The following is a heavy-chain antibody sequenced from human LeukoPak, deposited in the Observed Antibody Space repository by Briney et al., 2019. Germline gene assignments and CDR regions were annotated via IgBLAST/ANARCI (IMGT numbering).Heavy chain of an antibody. J-gene: IGHJ5*02. CDR2: IHSSGTT. CDR1: GDSVSGYY. V-gene: IGHV4-59*02. D-gene: IGHD6-25*01. Sequence: SETLSLTCTVSGDSVSGYYWSWIRQPPGKGLEWIAFIHSSGTTNYNPSLKSRVSISVDTSNNQFSLNVNSVTAADTAVYYCARGGASSEWFDPWGQGTLVTVSS. CDR3: ARGGASSEWFDP.